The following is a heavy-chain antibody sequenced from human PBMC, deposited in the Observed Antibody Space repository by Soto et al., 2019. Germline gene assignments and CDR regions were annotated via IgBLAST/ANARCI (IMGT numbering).Heavy chain of an antibody. CDR1: GFIFSSYG. D-gene: IGHD2-8*01. CDR3: ARTRGHQRDRYGMDV. V-gene: IGHV3-33*01. CDR2: IWYDGSYK. J-gene: IGHJ6*02. Sequence: QVQLVESGGGVVQPGRSLRLSCAASGFIFSSYGMHWVRQAPGKGLEWVAVIWYDGSYKYYADSVKGRFTISRDNSKKTVNLQMSSLRAEDTAVYYCARTRGHQRDRYGMDVWGQGTTVIVSS.